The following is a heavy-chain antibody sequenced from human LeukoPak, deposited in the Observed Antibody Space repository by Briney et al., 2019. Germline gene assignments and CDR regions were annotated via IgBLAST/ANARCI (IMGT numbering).Heavy chain of an antibody. D-gene: IGHD2-15*01. CDR3: AQDKSLVVGVFDP. Sequence: PGGSLRLSCAASDFSFITYAMSWVRQAPGKGLEWVSTISGCGDSTYYADSVKGRFTISRDNSKNTVYLQMNSLRAEDTAVSYCAQDKSLVVGVFDPWGQGTLVTVSS. J-gene: IGHJ5*02. CDR1: DFSFITYA. V-gene: IGHV3-23*01. CDR2: ISGCGDST.